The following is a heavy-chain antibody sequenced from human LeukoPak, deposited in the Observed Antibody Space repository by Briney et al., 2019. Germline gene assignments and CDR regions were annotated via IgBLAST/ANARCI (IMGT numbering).Heavy chain of an antibody. D-gene: IGHD3-22*01. CDR2: IYYSGST. J-gene: IGHJ3*02. CDR1: GGSISSSSYY. V-gene: IGHV4-39*07. CDR3: ARDGSYYDSSGYGGAFDI. Sequence: SETLSLTCTVSGGSISSSSYYWGWIRQPPGKGLEWIGSIYYSGSTYYNPSLKSRVTISVDTSKNQFSLKLSSVTAADTAVYYCARDGSYYDSSGYGGAFDIWGQGTMVTVSS.